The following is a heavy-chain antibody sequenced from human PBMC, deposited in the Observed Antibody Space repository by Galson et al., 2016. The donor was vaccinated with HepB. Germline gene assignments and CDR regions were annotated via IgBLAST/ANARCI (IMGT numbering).Heavy chain of an antibody. D-gene: IGHD6-13*01. CDR2: IKQDGSEK. J-gene: IGHJ2*01. CDR1: GFIFSSYW. Sequence: SLRLSCAASGFIFSSYWMSWVRQAPGKGLEWVANIKQDGSEKYYVDSVKGRFTISRDNAKNSLYLQMNSLRAEDTAVYYCARVVIAVDLWGRGTLVTVSS. CDR3: ARVVIAVDL. V-gene: IGHV3-7*03.